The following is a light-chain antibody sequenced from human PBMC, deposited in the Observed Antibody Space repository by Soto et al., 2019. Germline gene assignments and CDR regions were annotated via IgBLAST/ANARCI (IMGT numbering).Light chain of an antibody. CDR1: QSVGSIY. Sequence: DIVLTQSPGTLSLSPGERATLSCRASQSVGSIYLAWYQQKYGQAPRLLIHGASNRASGIPDRFSGSGSETDFTLSITSLQPEDFATYYCQQGHTFPWTFGQGTKVDIK. J-gene: IGKJ1*01. CDR3: QQGHTFPWT. V-gene: IGKV3-20*01. CDR2: GAS.